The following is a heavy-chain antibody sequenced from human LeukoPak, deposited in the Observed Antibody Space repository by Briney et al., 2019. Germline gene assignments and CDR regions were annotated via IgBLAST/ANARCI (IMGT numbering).Heavy chain of an antibody. Sequence: SETLSLTCAVSGYSISSSYYWGWIRQPPGQGLEWIGTTSHSGTTFYNSSLQTRVTISLDTSRNRFSLNLSSATAADTAIYYCATFFGVIDDPLDYWGHGTLVTVSA. J-gene: IGHJ4*01. D-gene: IGHD3-3*01. V-gene: IGHV4-38-2*01. CDR1: GYSISSSYY. CDR2: TSHSGTT. CDR3: ATFFGVIDDPLDY.